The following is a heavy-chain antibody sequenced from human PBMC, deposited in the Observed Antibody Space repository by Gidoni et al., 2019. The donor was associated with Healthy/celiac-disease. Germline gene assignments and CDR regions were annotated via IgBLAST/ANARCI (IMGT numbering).Heavy chain of an antibody. V-gene: IGHV3-30*18. Sequence: QVQRVESGGGVVQHGRSRRRSCAASGFTFSSYGMHWVRQAPGKGLEWVAVISYDGSNKYYADSVKGRFTISRDNSKNTLYLQMNSLRAEDTAVYYCAKARTKITMIVVDGFDYWGQGTLVTVSS. CDR2: ISYDGSNK. J-gene: IGHJ4*02. CDR1: GFTFSSYG. D-gene: IGHD3-22*01. CDR3: AKARTKITMIVVDGFDY.